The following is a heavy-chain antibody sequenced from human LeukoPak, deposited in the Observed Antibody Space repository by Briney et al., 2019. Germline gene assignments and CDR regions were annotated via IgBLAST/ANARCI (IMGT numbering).Heavy chain of an antibody. Sequence: GRSLRLSCAASGFTFCTSGMHCVRQAPGKGLEWVAVISNDGSNKLYTDSVKGRFTISRDNSKNTLYLQMNSLRAEDTAVYYCARSGVDMAAWGQGTLVTVSS. CDR2: ISNDGSNK. CDR3: ARSGVDMAA. V-gene: IGHV3-30*03. D-gene: IGHD5-12*01. CDR1: GFTFCTSG. J-gene: IGHJ5*02.